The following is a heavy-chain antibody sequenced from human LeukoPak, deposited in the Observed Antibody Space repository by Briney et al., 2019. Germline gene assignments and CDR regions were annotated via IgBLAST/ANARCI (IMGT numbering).Heavy chain of an antibody. J-gene: IGHJ5*02. D-gene: IGHD5-12*01. CDR3: ARVKWLRFRVPWFDP. Sequence: SETLSLTCTVSGYSISSGYYWGWIRQPAGKGLEWIGRIYTSGSTNYNPSLKSRVTISVDTSKNQFSLKLSSVTAADTAVYYCARVKWLRFRVPWFDPWGQGTLVTVSS. V-gene: IGHV4-38-2*02. CDR1: GYSISSGYY. CDR2: IYTSGST.